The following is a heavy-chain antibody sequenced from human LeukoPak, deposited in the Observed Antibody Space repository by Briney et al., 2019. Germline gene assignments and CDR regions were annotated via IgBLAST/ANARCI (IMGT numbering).Heavy chain of an antibody. V-gene: IGHV3-74*01. J-gene: IGHJ5*02. CDR3: GRDLGGRGGA. CDR1: GFTFSTYW. Sequence: PGGSLRLSCAASGFTFSTYWMHWVRHVPGTGLVWVSRTNEDGSITDYADSVKGRFTISRDNSKDTLYLQMNSLRAEDTAVYYCGRDLGGRGGAWGQGSLVTVSP. CDR2: TNEDGSIT. D-gene: IGHD3-16*01.